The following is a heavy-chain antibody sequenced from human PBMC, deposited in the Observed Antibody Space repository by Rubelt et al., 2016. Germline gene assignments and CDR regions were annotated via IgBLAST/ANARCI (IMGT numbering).Heavy chain of an antibody. CDR2: IYWDDDK. CDR1: GFSLSTSGVG. Sequence: ITLKESGPTLVKPTQTLTLTYTFSGFSLSTSGVGVGWIRQPPGKALEWLALIYWDDDKRYSPSLKSRLTITKDTSKNQVVLKMTNMDPVDTATYYCAHSGVDRKAFDPWGQGTLVTVSS. D-gene: IGHD2-15*01. V-gene: IGHV2-5*02. J-gene: IGHJ5*02. CDR3: AHSGVDRKAFDP.